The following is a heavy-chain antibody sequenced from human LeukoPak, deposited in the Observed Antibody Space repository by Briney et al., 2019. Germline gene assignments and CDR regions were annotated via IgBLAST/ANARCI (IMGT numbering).Heavy chain of an antibody. CDR3: SRSQFDH. CDR2: ISGDGTIT. CDR1: GFPFSSYW. V-gene: IGHV3-74*03. Sequence: GGSLRLSCEPSGFPFSSYWLLWVRQAPGKGLVWVSRISGDGTITPYADFVKGRFTISRDNTKNILYLQMNSLKVEDTAIYYCSRSQFDHWGQGLLVTVSS. D-gene: IGHD3-9*01. J-gene: IGHJ4*02.